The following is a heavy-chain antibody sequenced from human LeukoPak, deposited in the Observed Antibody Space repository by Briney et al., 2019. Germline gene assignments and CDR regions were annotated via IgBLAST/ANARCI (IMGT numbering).Heavy chain of an antibody. Sequence: PSETLSLTCAVSGYSISSGYYWGWIRQPPGKGLEWIGSFYHSGSTYYNPSLKSRVTISVDTSKNQFSLKLSSVTAADTAVYYCARAIAVAGFDYWGQGTLVTVSS. CDR2: FYHSGST. J-gene: IGHJ4*02. CDR3: ARAIAVAGFDY. V-gene: IGHV4-38-2*01. D-gene: IGHD6-19*01. CDR1: GYSISSGYY.